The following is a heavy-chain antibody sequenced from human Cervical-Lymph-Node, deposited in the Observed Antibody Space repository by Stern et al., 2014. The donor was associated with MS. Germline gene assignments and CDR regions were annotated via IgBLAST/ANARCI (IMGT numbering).Heavy chain of an antibody. CDR1: GYTFTRDY. CDR3: ARALEYDSWSGYSAQNWFDP. D-gene: IGHD3-3*01. J-gene: IGHJ5*02. Sequence: VQLGESGAEVKKPGASGKVSCKASGYTFTRDYMHWVRQAPGQGLEWMGGINPSAGSTNYAQKFQGRVTMTRDTSTSTVYMELSSLGSEDTAVYFCARALEYDSWSGYSAQNWFDPWGQGTLVTVSS. V-gene: IGHV1-46*03. CDR2: INPSAGST.